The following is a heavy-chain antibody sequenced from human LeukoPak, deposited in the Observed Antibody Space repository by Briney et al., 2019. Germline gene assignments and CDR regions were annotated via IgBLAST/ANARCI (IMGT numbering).Heavy chain of an antibody. CDR2: IYYSGST. D-gene: IGHD3-10*01. CDR3: ARSGSSMSYAFDI. CDR1: GGSISSYY. V-gene: IGHV4-59*01. J-gene: IGHJ3*02. Sequence: PSETLCLTCTVSGGSISSYYWSWIRQPPGKGLEWIGYIYYSGSTNYNPSLKSRVTISVDTSKNQFSLKLSSVTAADSAVYYCARSGSSMSYAFDIWGQGTMVTVSS.